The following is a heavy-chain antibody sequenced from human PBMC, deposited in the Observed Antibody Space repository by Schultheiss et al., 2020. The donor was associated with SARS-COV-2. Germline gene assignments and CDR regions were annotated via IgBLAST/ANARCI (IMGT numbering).Heavy chain of an antibody. CDR2: IYYSGGT. V-gene: IGHV4-59*12. D-gene: IGHD2-15*01. J-gene: IGHJ6*03. CDR3: ARGVAVAYYYYYYMDV. CDR1: GGSFSGYY. Sequence: TLSLTCAVYGGSFSGYYWSWIRQPPGKGLEWIGYIYYSGGTNYNPSLKSRVTISVDTSKNQFSLKLSSVTAADTAVYYCARGVAVAYYYYYYMDVWGKGTTVTVSS.